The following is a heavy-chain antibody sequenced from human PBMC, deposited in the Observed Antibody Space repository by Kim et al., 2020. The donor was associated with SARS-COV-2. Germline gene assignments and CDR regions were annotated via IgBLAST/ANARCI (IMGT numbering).Heavy chain of an antibody. CDR3: ARDLRGGYERFDY. J-gene: IGHJ4*02. CDR1: GYSFSGYA. V-gene: IGHV1-3*01. D-gene: IGHD5-12*01. Sequence: ASVKVSCKASGYSFSGYAIHWVRQAPGQRLEWMGWINGGDGTTKYSQNFQGRVTFTRDTSASTAYLELSSLRGEDTAVFFCARDLRGGYERFDYWGQGTLVTVSS. CDR2: INGGDGTT.